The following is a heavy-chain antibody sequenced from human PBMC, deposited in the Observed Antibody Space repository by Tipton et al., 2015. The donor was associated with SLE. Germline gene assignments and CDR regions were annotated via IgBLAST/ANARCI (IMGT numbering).Heavy chain of an antibody. CDR2: IHTTGST. D-gene: IGHD1-26*01. J-gene: IGHJ4*02. CDR1: GASVSSDSYC. Sequence: TLSLTCTVSGASVSSDSYCWSWVRQPAGKGLEWIGHIHTTGSTNYSPSLKNRVTISVDTTKNQFSLNLSSVTAADTAVYYCAVILIDSENWGQGTLVTVSS. V-gene: IGHV4-61*09. CDR3: AVILIDSEN.